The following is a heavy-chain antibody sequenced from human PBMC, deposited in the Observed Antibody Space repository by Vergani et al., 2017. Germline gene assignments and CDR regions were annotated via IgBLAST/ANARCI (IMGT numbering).Heavy chain of an antibody. CDR1: GGTFSSYA. Sequence: QVQLVQSGAEVKKPRSSVKVSCKASGGTFSSYAISWVRQAPGQGLEWMGRIIPIFGTAIYAQKFQGRVTITADESTSTAYMELSSLRSEDTAVYYCASSVVPAATDFYYYYYMDVWGKGTTVTVSS. CDR3: ASSVVPAATDFYYYYYMDV. J-gene: IGHJ6*03. D-gene: IGHD2-2*01. V-gene: IGHV1-69*13. CDR2: IIPIFGTA.